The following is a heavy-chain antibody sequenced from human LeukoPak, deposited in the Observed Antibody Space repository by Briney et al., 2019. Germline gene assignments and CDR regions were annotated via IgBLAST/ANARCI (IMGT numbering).Heavy chain of an antibody. V-gene: IGHV1-2*02. Sequence: ASVKVSCRASGYTFTDYYMHWVRQAPGQGLEWMGWINPNSGGTKYAQKFQGRVTMTRDTSIRTAYMELTSLGSDDTAVYYCARGTWFGELLSNDCWGQGTLVAVSS. D-gene: IGHD3-10*01. CDR2: INPNSGGT. CDR3: ARGTWFGELLSNDC. CDR1: GYTFTDYY. J-gene: IGHJ4*02.